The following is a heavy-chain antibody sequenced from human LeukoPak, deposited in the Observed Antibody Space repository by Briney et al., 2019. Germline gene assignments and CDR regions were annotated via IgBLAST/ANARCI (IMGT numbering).Heavy chain of an antibody. D-gene: IGHD6-19*01. CDR3: AKDWGSSDWYNWFDP. V-gene: IGHV3-30*18. Sequence: SCKASGYTFANYYMHWVRQAPGKGLEWVAMISHDGGSEHYGDSVKGRLTISRDNSKNTLYLQMNSLRVEDTAVYYCAKDWGSSDWYNWFDPWGQGTLVTVSS. CDR2: ISHDGGSE. J-gene: IGHJ5*02. CDR1: GYTFANYY.